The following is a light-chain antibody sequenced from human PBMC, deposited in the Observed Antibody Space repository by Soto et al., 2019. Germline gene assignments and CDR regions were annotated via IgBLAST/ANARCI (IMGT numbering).Light chain of an antibody. J-gene: IGLJ2*01. Sequence: QSALTQPRSVSGSPGQSVTISCTGTSSDVGGYNYVSWYQQQPGKAPKLMIYDVSKRPSGVPDRFSGSKSGNTAALTISGLQAEDEADYYCGSYAGSYVVFGGGTQLTVL. V-gene: IGLV2-11*01. CDR3: GSYAGSYVV. CDR2: DVS. CDR1: SSDVGGYNY.